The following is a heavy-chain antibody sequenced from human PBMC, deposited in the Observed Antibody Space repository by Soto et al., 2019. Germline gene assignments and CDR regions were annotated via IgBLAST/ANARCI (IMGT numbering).Heavy chain of an antibody. J-gene: IGHJ4*02. CDR2: MNPNSGNT. CDR1: GYTFTSYD. CDR3: ARKDDYVWGSSNDY. Sequence: ASVKVSCKASGYTFTSYDINWVRQATGQGLEWMGWMNPNSGNTGYAQKFQGRVTMTRNTSISTAYMELSSLRSEDTAVYYCARKDDYVWGSSNDYWGQGTLVTVSS. D-gene: IGHD3-16*01. V-gene: IGHV1-8*01.